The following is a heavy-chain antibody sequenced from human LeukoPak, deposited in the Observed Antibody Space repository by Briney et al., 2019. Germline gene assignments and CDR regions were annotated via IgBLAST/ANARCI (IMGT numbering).Heavy chain of an antibody. J-gene: IGHJ4*02. Sequence: GGSLRLSCATSGFTFSSYAMYWVRQAPGKGLEWVAVIWYDGSKKFYAYSVKGRFTISRDNSKNTLDLQMNSLRVEDTAVYYCGKDEGVGSWGNTWGLIYWGQGSLVTVSS. CDR1: GFTFSSYA. CDR3: GKDEGVGSWGNTWGLIY. V-gene: IGHV3-33*06. D-gene: IGHD6-6*01. CDR2: IWYDGSKK.